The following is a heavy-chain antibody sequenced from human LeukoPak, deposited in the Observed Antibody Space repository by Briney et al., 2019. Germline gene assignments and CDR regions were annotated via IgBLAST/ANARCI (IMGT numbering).Heavy chain of an antibody. CDR1: GGSISGSTYY. CDR3: ARDGFPSTSLDY. J-gene: IGHJ4*02. Sequence: SETLSLTCTVSGGSISGSTYYWGWIRQPPGKGLEWIGYIYHGGSSYTYYSPSLKSRLTISIDMSKNQFSLRLTSVTAADTAVYYCARDGFPSTSLDYWGQGTLVTVSS. CDR2: IYHGGSSYT. V-gene: IGHV4-39*07.